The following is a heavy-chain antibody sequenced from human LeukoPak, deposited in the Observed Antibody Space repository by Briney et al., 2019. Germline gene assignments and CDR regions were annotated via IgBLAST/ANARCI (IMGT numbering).Heavy chain of an antibody. Sequence: PSETLSLTCTVSGGSISSSSYYWGWIRQPPGKGLEWIGSIYYSGSTYYNPSLKSRVTISVDTSKNQFSLKLSSVTAADTAVYYCARGQNEAQVDYWGQGTLVTVSS. V-gene: IGHV4-39*01. CDR1: GGSISSSSYY. CDR2: IYYSGST. D-gene: IGHD1-1*01. CDR3: ARGQNEAQVDY. J-gene: IGHJ4*02.